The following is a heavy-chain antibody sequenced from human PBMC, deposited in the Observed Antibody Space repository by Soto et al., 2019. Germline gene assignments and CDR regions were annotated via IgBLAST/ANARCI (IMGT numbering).Heavy chain of an antibody. Sequence: GASVKVSCKASGYTFTGYYMHWVRQAPGQGLEWMGWINPNSGGTNYAQKFQGWVTMTRDTSISTAYMELSRLRSDDTAVYYCAREFSGRYYYYYYGMDVWGQGTTVTVSS. CDR1: GYTFTGYY. D-gene: IGHD1-1*01. CDR3: AREFSGRYYYYYYGMDV. CDR2: INPNSGGT. V-gene: IGHV1-2*04. J-gene: IGHJ6*02.